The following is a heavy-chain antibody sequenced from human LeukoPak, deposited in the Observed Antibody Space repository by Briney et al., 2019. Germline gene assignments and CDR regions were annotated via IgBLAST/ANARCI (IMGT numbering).Heavy chain of an antibody. CDR1: GGSISSSSYY. CDR2: IHYSGST. D-gene: IGHD6-13*01. J-gene: IGHJ2*01. CDR3: ARVYYSSSYDYWYFDL. Sequence: SETLSLTCTVSGGSISSSSYYWGWIRQPPGKGLEWIGSIHYSGSTNYNPSLKSRVTISVDTSKNQFSLKLTSLTAADTAVYYCARVYYSSSYDYWYFDLWGRGTLVTVSS. V-gene: IGHV4-39*07.